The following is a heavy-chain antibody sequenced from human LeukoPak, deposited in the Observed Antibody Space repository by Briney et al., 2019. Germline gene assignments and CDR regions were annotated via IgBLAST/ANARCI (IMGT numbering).Heavy chain of an antibody. Sequence: TSETLSLTCTVSGGSISSSSYYWGWIRQPPGKGLEWIGSIYYSGSTYYNPSLKSRVTISVDTSKNQFSVKLSSVTAADTAVYYCAKGYSYADNWFDPWGQGTLVTVSS. V-gene: IGHV4-39*01. CDR1: GGSISSSSYY. CDR3: AKGYSYADNWFDP. CDR2: IYYSGST. D-gene: IGHD5-18*01. J-gene: IGHJ5*02.